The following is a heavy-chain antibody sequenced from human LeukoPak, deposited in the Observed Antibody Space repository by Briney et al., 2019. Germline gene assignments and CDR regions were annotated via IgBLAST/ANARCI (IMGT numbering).Heavy chain of an antibody. CDR2: INPNSGGT. J-gene: IGHJ4*02. V-gene: IGHV1-2*06. CDR3: ARGRASGLDY. Sequence: GASVKVSCKAAGYTFTGSYMHSVRQAPGQRLEWMGQINPNSGGTDYAQKFQGRVTMTRDTSISTAYMELTRLTSDDTAVYYCARGRASGLDYWGQGTLVTVSS. D-gene: IGHD6-13*01. CDR1: GYTFTGSY.